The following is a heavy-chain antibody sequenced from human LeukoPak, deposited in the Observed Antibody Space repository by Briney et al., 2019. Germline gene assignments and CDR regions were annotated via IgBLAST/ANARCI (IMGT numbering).Heavy chain of an antibody. CDR2: ISYDGSNK. Sequence: GGSLRLSCAASGSTFSSYGMHWVRQAPGKGLEWVAVISYDGSNKYYADSVKGRFTISRDNSKNTLYLQMNSLRAEDTAVYYCAKVESGLWGQGTLVTVSS. J-gene: IGHJ4*02. D-gene: IGHD5-12*01. CDR1: GSTFSSYG. CDR3: AKVESGL. V-gene: IGHV3-30*18.